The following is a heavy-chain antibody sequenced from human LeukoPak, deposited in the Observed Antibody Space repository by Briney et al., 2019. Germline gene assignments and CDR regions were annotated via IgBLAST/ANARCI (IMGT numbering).Heavy chain of an antibody. V-gene: IGHV4-30-2*01. CDR3: ASSWYRRGLDY. D-gene: IGHD6-13*01. Sequence: SQTLSLTCAVSGGSLSSGGSSWSWIRQPPGKGLEWIGYIYHSGSTYYNPSLKSRVTISVDRSKNQFSLKLSSVTAADTAVYYCASSWYRRGLDYWGQGTLVTVSS. CDR2: IYHSGST. CDR1: GGSLSSGGSS. J-gene: IGHJ4*02.